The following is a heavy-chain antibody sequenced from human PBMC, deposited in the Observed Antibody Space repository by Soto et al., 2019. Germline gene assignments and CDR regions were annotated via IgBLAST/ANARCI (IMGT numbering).Heavy chain of an antibody. CDR1: GFTFSSYS. CDR3: ARDPSTAYCGGDCLYFDY. Sequence: GGSLRLSCAASGFTFSSYSMNWVRQAPGKGLEWVSSISSSSSYIYYADSVKGRFTISRDNAKNSLYLQMNSLRAEDTAVYYCARDPSTAYCGGDCLYFDYWGQGTLVTVSS. J-gene: IGHJ4*02. D-gene: IGHD2-21*01. CDR2: ISSSSSYI. V-gene: IGHV3-21*01.